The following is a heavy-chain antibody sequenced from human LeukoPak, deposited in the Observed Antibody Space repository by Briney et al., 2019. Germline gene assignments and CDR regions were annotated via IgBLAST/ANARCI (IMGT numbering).Heavy chain of an antibody. V-gene: IGHV5-51*01. Sequence: GESLKISCKVSGHSFTDYWIGWVRQVPGKGLEGMGFIFPGDSNTRYSPSFQGQVTISADKSISTAYLQWSSLKASDTAIYYCASPTGRGCTSSSCYVDAFDIWGQGTMVTVSS. CDR1: GHSFTDYW. D-gene: IGHD2-2*01. CDR3: ASPTGRGCTSSSCYVDAFDI. J-gene: IGHJ3*02. CDR2: IFPGDSNT.